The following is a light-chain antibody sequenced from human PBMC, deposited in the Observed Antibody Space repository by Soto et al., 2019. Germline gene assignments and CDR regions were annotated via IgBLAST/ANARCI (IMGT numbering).Light chain of an antibody. V-gene: IGKV1-9*01. Sequence: IQLTQSPSSLSASVGDRVTITCRASQGISSFLAWYQQKPGRATKLLIYGASTLQSGVPSRFSGSGSGTDFTLTISSLQPEDFATYYCQHLNSFPIAFGPGTKVEIQ. CDR2: GAS. J-gene: IGKJ3*01. CDR1: QGISSF. CDR3: QHLNSFPIA.